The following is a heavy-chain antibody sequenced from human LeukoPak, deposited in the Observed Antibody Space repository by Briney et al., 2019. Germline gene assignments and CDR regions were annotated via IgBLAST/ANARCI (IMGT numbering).Heavy chain of an antibody. CDR3: ARRWELQY. J-gene: IGHJ4*02. V-gene: IGHV3-48*01. CDR2: ISSSSTI. Sequence: HPGGSLRLSCAASGFTFSSYSMNWVRQAPGKGLEWVSYISSSSTIYYADSVKGRFTISRGNAKNSLYLQMNRLRAEDTAVYYCARRWELQYWGQGTLVTVSS. D-gene: IGHD1-26*01. CDR1: GFTFSSYS.